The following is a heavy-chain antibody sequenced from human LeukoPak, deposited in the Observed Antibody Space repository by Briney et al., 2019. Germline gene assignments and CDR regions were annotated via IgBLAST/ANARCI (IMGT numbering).Heavy chain of an antibody. CDR1: GFTFSDYW. D-gene: IGHD3-22*01. V-gene: IGHV3-7*01. CDR2: INQDDSEK. CDR3: ARSSHNAYFYDTMNSSFDC. Sequence: GGPLRLSCAASGFTFSDYWMGWVRQAPGKGLEWVANINQDDSEKFYVDSVTGRFTISRDNAKNSLYLQMNSLRAEDTAVYYCARSSHNAYFYDTMNSSFDCWGQGTLVTVSS. J-gene: IGHJ4*02.